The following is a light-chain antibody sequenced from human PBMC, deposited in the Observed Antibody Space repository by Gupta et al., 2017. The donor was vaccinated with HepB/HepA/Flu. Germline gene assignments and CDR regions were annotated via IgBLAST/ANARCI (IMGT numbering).Light chain of an antibody. Sequence: DIQMTQSPSSLSASVGDRVTITCRASQGISSYLAWYQQKPGKVPKLLIYAASTLQSGVPSRFSGSGSGTEFTLTISRLEPEDFATYYCQHDSSSPFTFGRGTKVDIK. CDR1: QGISSY. CDR3: QHDSSSPFT. V-gene: IGKV1-27*01. J-gene: IGKJ3*01. CDR2: AAS.